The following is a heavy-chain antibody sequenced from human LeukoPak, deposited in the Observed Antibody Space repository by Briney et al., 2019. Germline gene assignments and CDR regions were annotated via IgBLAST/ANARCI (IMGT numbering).Heavy chain of an antibody. CDR3: ARVRTVVTALVYYFDY. Sequence: SVKVSCRASGYTFTNYDISWVRPATGQGFEWLGWMNPNSGDTGYAQDFQGRVTITSDTYTSTAYMELSSLRSEDTAVYYCARVRTVVTALVYYFDYWGQGTLVTVS. CDR2: MNPNSGDT. J-gene: IGHJ4*02. CDR1: GYTFTNYD. V-gene: IGHV1-8*03. D-gene: IGHD2-21*02.